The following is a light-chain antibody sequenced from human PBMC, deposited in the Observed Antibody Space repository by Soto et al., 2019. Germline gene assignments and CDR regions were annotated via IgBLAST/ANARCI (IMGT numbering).Light chain of an antibody. Sequence: QSALTQPASVSGSPGQSVTIACTGTSSDVGGYKYVSWYQQHPGKAPKLMLYEVSNRPSGVSNRFSGSKSGNAASLTISGLPTEDEADYYCSSYSSSSTLVLGPGTKLTVL. CDR2: EVS. J-gene: IGLJ1*01. CDR3: SSYSSSSTLV. V-gene: IGLV2-14*01. CDR1: SSDVGGYKY.